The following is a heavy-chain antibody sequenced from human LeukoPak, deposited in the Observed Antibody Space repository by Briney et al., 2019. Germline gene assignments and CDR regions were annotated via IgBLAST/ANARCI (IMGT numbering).Heavy chain of an antibody. J-gene: IGHJ4*02. D-gene: IGHD6-19*01. CDR1: GYTFTINY. V-gene: IGHV1-46*01. CDR3: ATASGSSAVPFDY. Sequence: AASVKVSFTASGYTFTINYMHWVRQAPGQGEEWMGVISPTSGTTSYAHKFQGRVTMPRDTSTSTLYMELSSLTSEDTAVYYCATASGSSAVPFDYWGQGTLVTVSS. CDR2: ISPTSGTT.